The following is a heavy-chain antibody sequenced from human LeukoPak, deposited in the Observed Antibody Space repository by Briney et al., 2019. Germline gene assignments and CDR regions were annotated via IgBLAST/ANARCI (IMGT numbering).Heavy chain of an antibody. CDR3: ARLLAVDTAMVDSGLCCAFDI. V-gene: IGHV5-51*01. CDR1: GYSFTSYW. J-gene: IGHJ3*02. Sequence: GESLKISCKGSGYSFTSYWIGWVRQMPGKGLEWMGIIYPGDSDTRYRPSLQGQVTISADKAISTASLQWSSLKASDTAMYYCARLLAVDTAMVDSGLCCAFDIWGQGTMVTVSS. D-gene: IGHD5-18*01. CDR2: IYPGDSDT.